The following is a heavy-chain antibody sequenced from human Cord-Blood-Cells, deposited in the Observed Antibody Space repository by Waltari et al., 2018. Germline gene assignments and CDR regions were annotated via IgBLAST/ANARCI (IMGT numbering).Heavy chain of an antibody. Sequence: EVQLVESGGGLVQPGGSLRLSCAASGFTFRRYEMNWVRQAPGKGLEWVSYISSSGSTIYYADSVKGRFTISRDNAKNSLYLQMNSLRAEDTAVYYCARDTRAGVTYDYWGQGTLVTVSS. D-gene: IGHD6-19*01. V-gene: IGHV3-48*03. CDR2: ISSSGSTI. J-gene: IGHJ4*02. CDR3: ARDTRAGVTYDY. CDR1: GFTFRRYE.